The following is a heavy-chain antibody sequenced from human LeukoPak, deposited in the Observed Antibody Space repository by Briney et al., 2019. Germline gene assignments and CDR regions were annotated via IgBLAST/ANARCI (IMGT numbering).Heavy chain of an antibody. V-gene: IGHV4-39*07. CDR2: IYYNWRS. D-gene: IGHD1-1*01. CDR1: GDTMSDNNFY. Sequence: SESLTLSCTVSGDTMSDNNFYWGWNPQGPQMELGWIASIYYNWRSLYNPSLMSRVTISLDAPNNQIFLKLSSVTAADTAVYYCTKVSFGAVLDSWGRGILVTVSS. J-gene: IGHJ5*02. CDR3: TKVSFGAVLDS.